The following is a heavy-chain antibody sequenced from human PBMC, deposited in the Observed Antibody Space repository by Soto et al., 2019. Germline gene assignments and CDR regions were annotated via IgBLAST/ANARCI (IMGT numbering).Heavy chain of an antibody. CDR3: ASPGIEVVGAFCSVSDF. Sequence: KASRFTLTSTSVQWVYHSHGQRLEWIGWIVVGSGNTNYAQKFQERVTITRDMSTSAAYMELSSLRSEDTAVYYFASPGIEVVGAFCSVSDFWVKGTLDTVTS. CDR2: IVVGSGNT. V-gene: IGHV1-58*01. D-gene: IGHD6-19*01. CDR1: RFTLTSTS. J-gene: IGHJ3*01.